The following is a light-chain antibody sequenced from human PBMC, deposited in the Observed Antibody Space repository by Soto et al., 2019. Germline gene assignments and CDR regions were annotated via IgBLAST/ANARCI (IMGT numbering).Light chain of an antibody. V-gene: IGLV2-14*01. Sequence: QSVLTQPASVSGSPGESSTISCTGTSSDVGGYKYVSWYQQHPGKAPKVMIYEVSNRPSGVSNRFSGSKSGNTASLSISGLQAEDEADYYCSSYTRSSSYVFGTGTKLTVL. CDR3: SSYTRSSSYV. J-gene: IGLJ1*01. CDR1: SSDVGGYKY. CDR2: EVS.